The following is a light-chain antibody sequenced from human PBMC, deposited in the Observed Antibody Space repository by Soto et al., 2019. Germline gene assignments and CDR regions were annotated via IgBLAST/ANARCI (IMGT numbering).Light chain of an antibody. J-gene: IGKJ1*01. Sequence: EIVMTQSPATLSVSPGERATLSCRASQSVSIKLAWYQQKPGQAPRLLIYGASRRATGIPDRFSGSGSGTDFTLSISRLEPEDFAVYWCQHYGNSPTFGQGTKVDIK. CDR2: GAS. CDR3: QHYGNSPT. CDR1: QSVSIK. V-gene: IGKV3-20*01.